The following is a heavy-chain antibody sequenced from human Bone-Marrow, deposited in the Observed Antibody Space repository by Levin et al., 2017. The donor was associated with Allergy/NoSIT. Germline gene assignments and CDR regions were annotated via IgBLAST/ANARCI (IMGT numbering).Heavy chain of an antibody. CDR1: GFSFSSYG. V-gene: IGHV3-33*01. CDR3: ARDYGDAFDI. Sequence: LSLTCAASGFSFSSYGMHWVRQAPGKGLEWVALIWYDGSNNYYADSVKGRFTISRDNSKNTLYLQMNSLRAEDTAVYYCARDYGDAFDIWGQGTMVTVSS. CDR2: IWYDGSNN. J-gene: IGHJ3*02. D-gene: IGHD4-17*01.